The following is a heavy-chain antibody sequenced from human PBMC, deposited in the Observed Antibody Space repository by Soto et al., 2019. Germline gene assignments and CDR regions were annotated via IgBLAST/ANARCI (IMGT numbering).Heavy chain of an antibody. Sequence: SETLSLTCTVSGGSISSSSYYWGWIRQPPGKGLEWIGSIYYSGSTYYNPSLKSRVTISVDTSKNQFSLKLSSVITADTAVYYCARNTIFGVVIITFFDYWGQGTLVTVSS. V-gene: IGHV4-39*01. CDR3: ARNTIFGVVIITFFDY. D-gene: IGHD3-3*01. CDR2: IYYSGST. J-gene: IGHJ4*02. CDR1: GGSISSSSYY.